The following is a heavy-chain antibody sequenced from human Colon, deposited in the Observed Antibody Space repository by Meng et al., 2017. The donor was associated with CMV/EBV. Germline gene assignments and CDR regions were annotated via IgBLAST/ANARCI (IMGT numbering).Heavy chain of an antibody. Sequence: GESLKISCAGSGFIFSNYAMTWVRQAPGKGLEWVSTISTTGSSTNYADSVKGRFTISRDNSKNTLYLQMNTLRAEDTAVYYCARERGGLCSSTNCQKTFDYWGQGTVVTVSS. V-gene: IGHV3-23*01. CDR2: ISTTGSST. D-gene: IGHD2-2*01. CDR3: ARERGGLCSSTNCQKTFDY. J-gene: IGHJ4*02. CDR1: GFIFSNYA.